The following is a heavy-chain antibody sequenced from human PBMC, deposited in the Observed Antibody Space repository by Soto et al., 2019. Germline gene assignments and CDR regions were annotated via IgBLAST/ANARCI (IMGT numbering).Heavy chain of an antibody. CDR3: ARRSSNRYCTNGVCYPLYGMDV. V-gene: IGHV1-18*04. D-gene: IGHD2-8*01. CDR2: ISGYNGKT. Sequence: ASVKVSCKASGYTFTSYGISWVRQAPGQGLEWMGWISGYNGKTNYAQKVQDRVTMTTDTSTSTAYLQWSSLKASDTAMYYCARRSSNRYCTNGVCYPLYGMDVWGQGTTVTVSS. CDR1: GYTFTSYG. J-gene: IGHJ6*02.